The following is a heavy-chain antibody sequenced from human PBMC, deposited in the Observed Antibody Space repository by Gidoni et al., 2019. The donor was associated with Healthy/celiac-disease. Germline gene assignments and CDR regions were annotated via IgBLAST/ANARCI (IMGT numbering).Heavy chain of an antibody. CDR2: TDYSGST. V-gene: IGHV4-61*01. CDR3: ARVGMGSSSWYVFFDY. Sequence: VQLQESGPGLVKPSETLSLTCTVSGCSVSSGSYYWSWIRQPPGKGLEWIGYTDYSGSTNYNPSLKSRVTISVDTSKNQFSLKLSSVTAADTAVYYCARVGMGSSSWYVFFDYWGQGTLVTVSS. J-gene: IGHJ4*02. CDR1: GCSVSSGSYY. D-gene: IGHD6-13*01.